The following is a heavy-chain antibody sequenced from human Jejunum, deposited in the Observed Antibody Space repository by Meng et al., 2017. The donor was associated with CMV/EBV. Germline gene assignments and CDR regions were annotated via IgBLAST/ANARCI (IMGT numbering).Heavy chain of an antibody. V-gene: IGHV2-5*02. CDR2: LYWDDDK. Sequence: TGVGVGWIRQPPGQALEWLVLLYWDDDKRYSPSLKRRLTITKDTSKNQVVLTMTNMDPVDTATYYCAHRGLGDTSGWNGYYFDYWGQGTLVTVSS. J-gene: IGHJ4*02. CDR1: TGVG. D-gene: IGHD6-19*01. CDR3: AHRGLGDTSGWNGYYFDY.